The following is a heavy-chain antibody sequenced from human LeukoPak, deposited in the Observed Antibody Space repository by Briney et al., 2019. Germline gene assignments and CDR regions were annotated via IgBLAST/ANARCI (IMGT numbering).Heavy chain of an antibody. CDR2: INPNSGGT. J-gene: IGHJ6*02. V-gene: IGHV1-2*02. Sequence: ASVKVSCKASGYTFTGYYMHWVRQAPGQGLEWMGWINPNSGGTNYAQKFQGRVTMTRDTSISTAYMELSRLRSDDTAVYYCARAMLEYCSGGSCYSRQYYYYGMDVWGQGTTVTVSS. CDR1: GYTFTGYY. CDR3: ARAMLEYCSGGSCYSRQYYYYGMDV. D-gene: IGHD2-15*01.